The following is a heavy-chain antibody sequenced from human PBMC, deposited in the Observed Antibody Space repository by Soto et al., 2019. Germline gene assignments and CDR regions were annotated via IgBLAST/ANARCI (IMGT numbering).Heavy chain of an antibody. CDR1: CCSISSYY. J-gene: IGHJ6*02. CDR3: ARDRVHSSDWDYGMDV. Sequence: SETLSLTCTVSCCSISSYYCTLIRQPPGNGLEWIGYIYDSGNTNYNPSLKSRVTMSADTSKNQFSLKLTSVASADTAVYYCARDRVHSSDWDYGMDVSGEGTKV. V-gene: IGHV4-59*01. CDR2: IYDSGNT. D-gene: IGHD6-19*01.